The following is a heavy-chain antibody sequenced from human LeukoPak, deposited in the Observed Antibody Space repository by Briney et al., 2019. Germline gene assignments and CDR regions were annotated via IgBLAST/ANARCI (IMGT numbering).Heavy chain of an antibody. CDR1: GGSFSGYY. D-gene: IGHD6-13*01. V-gene: IGHV4-34*01. Sequence: SETLSLTCAVYGGSFSGYYWSWIRQPPGKGLEWIGEINHSGSTNYNPSLKSRVTISVDTSKNQFSLKLSSVTAADTAVYYCARRIGVAATGNDYWGQETLVTVSS. CDR2: INHSGST. CDR3: ARRIGVAATGNDY. J-gene: IGHJ4*02.